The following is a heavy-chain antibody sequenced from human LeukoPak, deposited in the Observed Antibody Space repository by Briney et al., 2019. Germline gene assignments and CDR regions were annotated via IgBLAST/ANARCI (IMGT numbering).Heavy chain of an antibody. J-gene: IGHJ4*02. D-gene: IGHD1-26*01. CDR1: GFTFSSYG. Sequence: PGGSLRLSCAASGFTFSSYGMHWVRQAPGKGLEWVAVIWYGGSNKYYADSVKGRFTISRDNSKNTLYLQMNSLRAEDTAVYYCAKVVEYRVGPFDYWGQGTLVTVSS. V-gene: IGHV3-33*06. CDR2: IWYGGSNK. CDR3: AKVVEYRVGPFDY.